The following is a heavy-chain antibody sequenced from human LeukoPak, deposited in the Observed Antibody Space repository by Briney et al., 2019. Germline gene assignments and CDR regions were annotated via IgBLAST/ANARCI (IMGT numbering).Heavy chain of an antibody. CDR1: GYTFTSYG. CDR2: ISAYNGNT. Sequence: GASVKVSCKASGYTFTSYGISWVRQAPGQGLEWMGWISAYNGNTNYAQKLQGRVTMTTDTSTSTAYMELRSLRSDDTAVYYCARQWHGSGSYPFDYWGQGTLVTVSS. V-gene: IGHV1-18*01. CDR3: ARQWHGSGSYPFDY. J-gene: IGHJ4*02. D-gene: IGHD3-10*01.